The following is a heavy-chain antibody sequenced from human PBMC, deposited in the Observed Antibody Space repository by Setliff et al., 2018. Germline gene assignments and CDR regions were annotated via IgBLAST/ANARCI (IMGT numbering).Heavy chain of an antibody. V-gene: IGHV3-30*04. CDR2: ISYDGSSS. Sequence: PGGSLRLSCAASGFTFSNYAVHWVRQAPGKGLEWVAVISYDGSSSFYTDSVKGRFTISRDNSKNTLYLQMNSLRAEDTAVYYCAREYDFWSGVFDYWGQGSLVTVSS. CDR3: AREYDFWSGVFDY. J-gene: IGHJ4*02. D-gene: IGHD3-3*01. CDR1: GFTFSNYA.